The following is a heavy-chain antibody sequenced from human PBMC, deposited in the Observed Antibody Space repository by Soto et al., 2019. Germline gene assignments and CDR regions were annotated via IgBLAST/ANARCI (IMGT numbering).Heavy chain of an antibody. CDR2: IFYSGST. Sequence: SETLSLTCTVSGGSVSSGRNYWSWIRQPPGKGLEWIGCIFYSGSTNYNPSLKSRVTISVDTSKNQFSLKLNSVTVADTAVYYCARVWTYSSGWYGAFDIWGQGTMVTVSS. V-gene: IGHV4-61*01. CDR3: ARVWTYSSGWYGAFDI. CDR1: GGSVSSGRNY. D-gene: IGHD6-19*01. J-gene: IGHJ3*02.